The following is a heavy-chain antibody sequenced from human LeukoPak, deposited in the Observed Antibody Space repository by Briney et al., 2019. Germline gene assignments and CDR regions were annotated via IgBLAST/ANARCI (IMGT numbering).Heavy chain of an antibody. D-gene: IGHD5-24*01. J-gene: IGHJ4*02. V-gene: IGHV3-74*01. CDR1: GFTFSSYW. CDR2: INSDGGST. Sequence: GGSLRLSCTASGFTFSSYWMHWVRQAPGKGLVWVSRINSDGGSTSYADSVKGRFTISRDNAKNTLYLQMNSLRAEDTAVYYCARRIQGMAPYYFDYWGQGTLATASS. CDR3: ARRIQGMAPYYFDY.